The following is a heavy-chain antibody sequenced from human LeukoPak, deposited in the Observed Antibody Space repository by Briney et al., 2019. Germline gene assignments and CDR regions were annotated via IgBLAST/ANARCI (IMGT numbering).Heavy chain of an antibody. CDR2: ISSSGSTI. Sequence: GGPLRLSCAASGFTVSSNYMSWIRQAPGKGLEWVSYISSSGSTIYYAASVKGRFTIPRDNAKNSLYLQMNGLRAEDTAVYYCARDWFGGLLPYYWGQGTLVTVSS. D-gene: IGHD3-10*01. J-gene: IGHJ4*02. CDR3: ARDWFGGLLPYY. CDR1: GFTVSSNY. V-gene: IGHV3-11*01.